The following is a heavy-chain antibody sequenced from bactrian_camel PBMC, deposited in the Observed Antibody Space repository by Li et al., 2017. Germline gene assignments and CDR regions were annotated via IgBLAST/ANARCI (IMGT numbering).Heavy chain of an antibody. V-gene: IGHV3S53*01. CDR1: VSRYC. Sequence: HVQLVESGGGEVQAGGSLRLSCVASVSRYCMGRFRQAPGKEREGVAAIDSDGRTSYADSVKGRFTISKDNAKNTLYLQMNSLKPEDTAMYYCAVGEYIGGITQCSGDYLEGYVHWGQG. D-gene: IGHD2*01. CDR3: AVGEYIGGITQCSGDYLEGYVH. CDR2: IDSDGRT. J-gene: IGHJ4*01.